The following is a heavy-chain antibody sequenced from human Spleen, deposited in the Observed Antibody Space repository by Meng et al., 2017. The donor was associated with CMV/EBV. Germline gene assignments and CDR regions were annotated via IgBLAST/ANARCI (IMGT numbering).Heavy chain of an antibody. J-gene: IGHJ4*02. Sequence: QVQLVQSGAEVKKPGASVKVSCKASGYTFTTHDIQWVRQATGQGLEWMGWINPSSANTGYAQKFQGRVTMTRSTSTTTAYMELSSLTSEDTAVYYCARGSGVTGFDYWGQGTLVTVSS. CDR2: INPSSANT. CDR3: ARGSGVTGFDY. CDR1: GYTFTTHD. V-gene: IGHV1-8*01. D-gene: IGHD5-18*01.